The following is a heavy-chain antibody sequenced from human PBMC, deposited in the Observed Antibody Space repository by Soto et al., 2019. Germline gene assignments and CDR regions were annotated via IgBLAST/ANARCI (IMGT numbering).Heavy chain of an antibody. V-gene: IGHV4-34*01. CDR1: GGSFSGYY. CDR3: ARGLYSSGWYDPNYGMDV. J-gene: IGHJ6*02. D-gene: IGHD6-19*01. Sequence: SETLSLTCAVYGGSFSGYYWSWIRQPPGKGLEWIGEINHSGSTNYNPSLKSRVTISVDTSKNQFSLKLSSVTAADTAVYYCARGLYSSGWYDPNYGMDVWGQGTTVTVSS. CDR2: INHSGST.